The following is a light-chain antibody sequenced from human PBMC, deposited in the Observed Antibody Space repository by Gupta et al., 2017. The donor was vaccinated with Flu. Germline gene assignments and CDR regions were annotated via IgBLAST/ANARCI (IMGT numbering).Light chain of an antibody. CDR1: HDINNF. Sequence: SSLSASVGDTVTITCQASHDINNFLNWYQQKPGRAPNLLIYDASTLQTGVPSRFSGSGYGTDFTLTISSLQPEDIATYYCQHFDNYPMYTFGQGTKLEIK. CDR3: QHFDNYPMYT. CDR2: DAS. J-gene: IGKJ2*01. V-gene: IGKV1-33*01.